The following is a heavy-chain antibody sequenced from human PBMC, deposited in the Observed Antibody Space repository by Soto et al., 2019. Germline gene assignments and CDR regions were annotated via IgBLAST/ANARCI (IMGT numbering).Heavy chain of an antibody. J-gene: IGHJ3*01. V-gene: IGHV3-53*01. CDR1: GFTFSSND. CDR3: ATRPLLPGAP. CDR2: IYSGGST. D-gene: IGHD3-22*01. Sequence: EVQLVESGGGLIQPGGSLRLSCAASGFTFSSNDMNWVRQAQGKGLEWVSLIYSGGSTYYADSVKGRFTISSDNSKNTLYLQMSSLRAEDTSVSYCATRPLLPGAPWGQGTMVTGSS.